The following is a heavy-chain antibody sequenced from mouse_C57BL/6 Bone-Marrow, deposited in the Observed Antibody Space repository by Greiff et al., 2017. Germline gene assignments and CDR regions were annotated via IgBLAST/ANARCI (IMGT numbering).Heavy chain of an antibody. CDR1: GYTFTSYW. Sequence: QVQLKQPGAELVRPGSSVKLSCKASGYTFTSYWMHWVKQRPIQGLEWIGNIDPSDSETHYNQKFKDKATLTVDKSSSTANMQLSSLTSEDSAVYYCARSTTVVEYWFAYWGQGTLVTVSA. CDR3: ARSTTVVEYWFAY. J-gene: IGHJ3*01. V-gene: IGHV1-52*01. D-gene: IGHD1-1*01. CDR2: IDPSDSET.